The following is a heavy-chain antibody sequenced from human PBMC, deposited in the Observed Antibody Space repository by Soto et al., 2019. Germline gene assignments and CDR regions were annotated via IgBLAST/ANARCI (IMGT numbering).Heavy chain of an antibody. D-gene: IGHD2-15*01. Sequence: ASVKVSCKASGYTFTSYGISWVRQAPGQGLEWMGWISAYNGNTNYAQKLQGRVTMTTDTSTSTAYMELRSLRSDDTAVYYCARAWLYCSGGSCYSVMFDYWGQGTLVTVSS. V-gene: IGHV1-18*01. CDR1: GYTFTSYG. CDR3: ARAWLYCSGGSCYSVMFDY. CDR2: ISAYNGNT. J-gene: IGHJ4*02.